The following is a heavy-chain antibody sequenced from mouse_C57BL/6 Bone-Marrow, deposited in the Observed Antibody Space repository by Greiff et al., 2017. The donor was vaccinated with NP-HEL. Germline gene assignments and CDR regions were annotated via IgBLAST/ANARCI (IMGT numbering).Heavy chain of an antibody. V-gene: IGHV7-1*01. CDR3: ARDALDY. Sequence: EVKVVESGGGLVQSGRSLRLSCATSGFTFSDFYMEWVRQAPGTGLEWIAASRNKANDYTTEYSASVKGRFIVSRDTSQSILYLQMNALRAEDTAIYYCARDALDYWGQGTSVTVSS. J-gene: IGHJ4*01. CDR2: SRNKANDYTT. CDR1: GFTFSDFY.